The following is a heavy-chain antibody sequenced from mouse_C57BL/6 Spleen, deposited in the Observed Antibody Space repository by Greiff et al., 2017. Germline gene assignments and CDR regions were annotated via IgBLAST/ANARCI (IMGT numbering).Heavy chain of an antibody. D-gene: IGHD1-1*01. V-gene: IGHV1-82*01. CDR2: IYPGDGDT. Sequence: QVQLQQSGPELVKPGASVKISCKASGYAFSSSWMNWVKQRPGKGLEWIGRIYPGDGDTNYNGKFKGKATLTADKSSSTAYMQLSSLTSEDSAVYFCASYYGSSYHAWFAYWGQGTLVTVSA. CDR3: ASYYGSSYHAWFAY. J-gene: IGHJ3*01. CDR1: GYAFSSSW.